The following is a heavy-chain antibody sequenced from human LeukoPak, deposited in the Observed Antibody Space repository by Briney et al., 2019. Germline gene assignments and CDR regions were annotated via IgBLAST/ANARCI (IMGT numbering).Heavy chain of an antibody. CDR1: GYTFTGYY. D-gene: IGHD2-2*01. CDR2: INPNSGGT. Sequence: ASVKVSCKASGYTFTGYYMHWVRQAPGQGLEWMGWINPNSGGTNYAQKFQGRVTMTTDTSTSTAYMELRSLRSDDTAVYYCARDQSSTSPISAYWGQGTLVTVSS. CDR3: ARDQSSTSPISAY. V-gene: IGHV1-2*02. J-gene: IGHJ4*02.